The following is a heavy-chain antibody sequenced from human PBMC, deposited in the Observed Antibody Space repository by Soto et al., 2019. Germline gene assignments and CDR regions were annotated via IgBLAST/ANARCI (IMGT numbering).Heavy chain of an antibody. J-gene: IGHJ4*02. Sequence: LSLTCAVYGGSFSGYYWSWIRQPPGKGLEWIGEINHSGSTNYNPSLKSRVTISVDTSKNQFSLKLSSVTAADTAVYYCARGRRPLYDYVWGSYRPKGDYFDYWGQGTLVTVSS. V-gene: IGHV4-34*01. CDR2: INHSGST. CDR1: GGSFSGYY. CDR3: ARGRRPLYDYVWGSYRPKGDYFDY. D-gene: IGHD3-16*02.